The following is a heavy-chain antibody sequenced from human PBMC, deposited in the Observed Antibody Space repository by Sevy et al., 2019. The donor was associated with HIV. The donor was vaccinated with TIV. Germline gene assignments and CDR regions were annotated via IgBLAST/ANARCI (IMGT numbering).Heavy chain of an antibody. Sequence: GGSLRLSCAASGFTFSSYAMHWVRQAPGKGLEWVAVISYDGSNKYYADSVKGRFTISRDNSKNTLYLQRNSLRAEDTAVYYCARVPSSPNYYDSSGDGADAFDIWGQGTMVTVSS. CDR1: GFTFSSYA. D-gene: IGHD3-22*01. CDR2: ISYDGSNK. V-gene: IGHV3-30-3*01. J-gene: IGHJ3*02. CDR3: ARVPSSPNYYDSSGDGADAFDI.